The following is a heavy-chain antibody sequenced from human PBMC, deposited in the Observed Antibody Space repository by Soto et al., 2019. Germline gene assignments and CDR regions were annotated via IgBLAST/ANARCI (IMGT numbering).Heavy chain of an antibody. V-gene: IGHV1-3*01. CDR3: ARXVPPXXXAGPPFDY. D-gene: IGHD6-19*01. Sequence: QVQLVQSGAEVKKPGASVKVSCKASGYTFTSYAMHWVRQAPGQRLEWMGWINAGNGNTKYSQKFQGRVTITRDTSASTAYMELSSLRSEDTAVYYCARXVPPXXXAGPPFDYWGQGTLVTVSS. CDR1: GYTFTSYA. CDR2: INAGNGNT. J-gene: IGHJ4*02.